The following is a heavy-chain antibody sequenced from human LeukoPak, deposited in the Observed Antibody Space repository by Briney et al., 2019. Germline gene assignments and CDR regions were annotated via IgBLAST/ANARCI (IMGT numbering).Heavy chain of an antibody. CDR1: GFTFSSYD. Sequence: GGSLRLSCAASGFTFSSYDMHWVRQATGKGPEWVSAIGTAGDTYYPGSVKGRFTISRENAKNSLYLQMNSLRAGDTAVYYCARVPLPEYGMDVWGQGTTVTVSS. CDR2: IGTAGDT. V-gene: IGHV3-13*01. CDR3: ARVPLPEYGMDV. J-gene: IGHJ6*02.